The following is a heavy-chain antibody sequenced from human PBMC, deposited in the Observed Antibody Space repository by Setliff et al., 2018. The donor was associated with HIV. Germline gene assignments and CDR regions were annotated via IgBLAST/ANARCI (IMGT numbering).Heavy chain of an antibody. Sequence: SETLSLTCAVSGSSISSSNWWSWVRQPPGKGLEWIGEIYHSGSTNYNPSLKSRVTISVDKSKNQFSLKLSSVTAADTAVYYCARWPPHRSSDYDQEYYFDYWGQGTLVTVSS. CDR2: IYHSGST. CDR1: GSSISSSNW. CDR3: ARWPPHRSSDYDQEYYFDY. D-gene: IGHD3-22*01. V-gene: IGHV4-4*02. J-gene: IGHJ4*02.